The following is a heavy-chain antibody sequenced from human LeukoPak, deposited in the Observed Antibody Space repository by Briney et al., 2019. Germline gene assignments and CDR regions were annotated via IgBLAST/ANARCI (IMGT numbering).Heavy chain of an antibody. V-gene: IGHV4-59*01. D-gene: IGHD5-12*01. CDR2: IYYSGST. CDR3: ARDLRGWLHAD. CDR1: GGSISSYY. J-gene: IGHJ4*02. Sequence: SETLSLTCTVSGGSISSYYWSWIRQPPGKGLEWIGYIYYSGSTNYNPSLKSRVTISVDTSKNQFSLKLSSVTAADTAVYYCARDLRGWLHADWGQGTLVTVSS.